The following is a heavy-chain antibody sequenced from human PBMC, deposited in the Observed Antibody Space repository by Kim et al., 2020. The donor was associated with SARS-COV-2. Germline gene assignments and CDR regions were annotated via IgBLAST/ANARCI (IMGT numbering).Heavy chain of an antibody. CDR2: IYYSGST. CDR3: ARQRREARTMVRGVIY. J-gene: IGHJ4*02. CDR1: GGSISSSSYY. Sequence: SETLSLTCTVSGGSISSSSYYWGWIRQPPGKGLEWIGSIYYSGSTYYNPSLKSRVTISVDTSKNQFSLKLSSVTAADTAVYYCARQRREARTMVRGVIYWGQGTLVTVSS. D-gene: IGHD3-10*01. V-gene: IGHV4-39*01.